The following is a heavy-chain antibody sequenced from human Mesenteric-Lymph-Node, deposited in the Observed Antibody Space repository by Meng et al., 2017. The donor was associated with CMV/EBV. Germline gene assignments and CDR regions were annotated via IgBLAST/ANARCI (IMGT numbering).Heavy chain of an antibody. CDR2: IYSAGTT. D-gene: IGHD2-2*01. CDR1: GFTVSSNH. V-gene: IGHV3-53*01. Sequence: GESLKISCAVSGFTVSSNHMTWVRQAPGKGLEWLSLIYSAGTTYYADSVRGRFTISRDDSKNTLYLQMNGLRVEDTAVYYCARTNGTSWYEAMDYWGQGTLVTVSS. J-gene: IGHJ4*02. CDR3: ARTNGTSWYEAMDY.